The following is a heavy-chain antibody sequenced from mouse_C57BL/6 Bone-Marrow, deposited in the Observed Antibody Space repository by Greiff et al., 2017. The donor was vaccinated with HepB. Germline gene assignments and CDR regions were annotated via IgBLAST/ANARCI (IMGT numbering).Heavy chain of an antibody. CDR1: GFTFSDYG. D-gene: IGHD1-1*01. V-gene: IGHV5-15*04. Sequence: EVKLMESGGGLVQPGGSLKLSCAASGFTFSDYGMAWVRQAPRKGPEWVAFISNLAYSIYYADTVTGRFTISRENAKNTLYLEMSSLRSEDTAMYYCARRGFRIYYGSSSYAMDYWGQGTSVTVSS. CDR3: ARRGFRIYYGSSSYAMDY. J-gene: IGHJ4*01. CDR2: ISNLAYSI.